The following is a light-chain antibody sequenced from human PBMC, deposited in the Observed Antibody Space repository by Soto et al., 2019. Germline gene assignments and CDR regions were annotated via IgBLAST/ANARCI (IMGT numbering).Light chain of an antibody. Sequence: QSALTQPASVSGSPGQSITISCTGTSSDVGGYNYVSWYQQHPGKAPKLMIYDVSNRPSGVSNRFSGSKSANTASLTISGLQDEDEADYYCSSHTSSSTSYVFGTGTKLTVL. J-gene: IGLJ1*01. CDR3: SSHTSSSTSYV. CDR2: DVS. CDR1: SSDVGGYNY. V-gene: IGLV2-14*01.